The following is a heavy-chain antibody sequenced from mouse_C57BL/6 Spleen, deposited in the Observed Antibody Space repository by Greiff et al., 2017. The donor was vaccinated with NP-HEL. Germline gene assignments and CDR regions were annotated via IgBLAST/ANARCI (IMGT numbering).Heavy chain of an antibody. CDR1: GFNIKDDY. CDR3: TTQLRLRFAY. CDR2: IDPENGDT. D-gene: IGHD3-2*02. J-gene: IGHJ3*01. Sequence: VHVKQSGAELVRPGASVKLSCTASGFNIKDDYMHWVKQTPEQGLEWIGWIDPENGDTEYDSKFQGQATITADTSSNTAYLQHSSLTSEDTAVYYCTTQLRLRFAYWGQGTLVTVSA. V-gene: IGHV14-4*01.